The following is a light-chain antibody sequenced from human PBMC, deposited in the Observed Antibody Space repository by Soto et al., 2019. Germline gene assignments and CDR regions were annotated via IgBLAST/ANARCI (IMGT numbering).Light chain of an antibody. J-gene: IGKJ1*01. Sequence: DIQMTQSPSTLSASVGVRVTITCRASQTISNWLAWYQQKTGKAPKLLIHGASSLESGVPSRFSGSGSGTEFTLTISSLQPDDFATYYCQHYNSYSGTFGQGTKVEIK. CDR1: QTISNW. V-gene: IGKV1-5*03. CDR2: GAS. CDR3: QHYNSYSGT.